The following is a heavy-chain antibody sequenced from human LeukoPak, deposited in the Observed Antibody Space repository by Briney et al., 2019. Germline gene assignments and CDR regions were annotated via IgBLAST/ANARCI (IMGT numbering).Heavy chain of an antibody. Sequence: SVKVSCKASGGTFSSYAISWVRQAPGQGLEWMGRIIPILGIANYAQKFQGRATITADKSTSTAYMELSSLRSEDTAVYYCASYYGDYFPFDYWGQGTLVTVSS. CDR3: ASYYGDYFPFDY. CDR1: GGTFSSYA. J-gene: IGHJ4*02. CDR2: IIPILGIA. V-gene: IGHV1-69*04. D-gene: IGHD4-17*01.